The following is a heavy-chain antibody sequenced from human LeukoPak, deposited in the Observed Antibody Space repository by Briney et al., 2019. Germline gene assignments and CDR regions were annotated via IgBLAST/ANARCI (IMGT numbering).Heavy chain of an antibody. Sequence: ASAKVSCKASGYTFTNSYMHWVRQAPGQGLEWVGWINLNNGGTNHAQKFQGRVTMTSDTSIRTAYMELSSLRFDDTAVYYCARTAGGSGRWGDNWFDPWGQGTLVTVSS. J-gene: IGHJ5*02. CDR3: ARTAGGSGRWGDNWFDP. CDR1: GYTFTNSY. V-gene: IGHV1-2*02. CDR2: INLNNGGT. D-gene: IGHD3-10*01.